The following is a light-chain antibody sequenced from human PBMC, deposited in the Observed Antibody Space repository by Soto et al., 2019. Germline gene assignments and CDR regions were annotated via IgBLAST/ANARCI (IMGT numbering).Light chain of an antibody. V-gene: IGLV2-14*01. CDR2: DVS. CDR3: SSYTSSSTPYV. Sequence: QSVLTQPASVSGSPGQSITLSCTGTSSDVGGYNYVSWYQQHPGKAPKLMIYDVSNRPSGVSNRFSGSKSGNTASLTISGLQAEDEADYYCSSYTSSSTPYVFGAGTKVPVL. CDR1: SSDVGGYNY. J-gene: IGLJ1*01.